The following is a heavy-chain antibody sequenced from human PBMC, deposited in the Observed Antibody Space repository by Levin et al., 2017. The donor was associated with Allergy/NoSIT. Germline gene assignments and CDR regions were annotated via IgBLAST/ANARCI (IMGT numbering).Heavy chain of an antibody. CDR3: AKVGLRLGGDY. J-gene: IGHJ4*02. Sequence: ETLSLTCAASGFTFSNYAMSWVRQAPGKGLEWVPTLSGSGGSTYYADSVKGRFTISRDNSKNTLYLQMNSLRAEDTAVYYCAKVGLRLGGDYWGQGTLVTVSS. CDR1: GFTFSNYA. CDR2: LSGSGGST. D-gene: IGHD3-16*01. V-gene: IGHV3-23*01.